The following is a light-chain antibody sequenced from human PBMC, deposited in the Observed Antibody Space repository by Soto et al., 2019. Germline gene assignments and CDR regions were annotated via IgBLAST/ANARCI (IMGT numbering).Light chain of an antibody. V-gene: IGKV3-15*01. CDR3: QQYNNWPPLT. J-gene: IGKJ4*01. CDR2: GSS. Sequence: EIVMTQSPATLSASPGERATLSCRASQSVRDNLAWYRQKPGQAPRLLIYGSSLRVTGIPGRFSGSGSETEFTLTISSLQSEDFAVYYCQQYNNWPPLTFGGGTKVDIK. CDR1: QSVRDN.